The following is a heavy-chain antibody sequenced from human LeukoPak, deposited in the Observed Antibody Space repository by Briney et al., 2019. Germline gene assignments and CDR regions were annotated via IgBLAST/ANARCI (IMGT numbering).Heavy chain of an antibody. J-gene: IGHJ5*02. CDR1: GGSISSYY. V-gene: IGHV4-4*07. D-gene: IGHD2-15*01. Sequence: SETLSLTCTVSGGSISSYYWSWIRQPAGKGLEWIGRIYTSGSTNYNPSLKSRVTMSVDTSKNQFSLKLSSVTAADTAVYYCARVGTYCSGGSCYVWFDPWGQGTLVTVSS. CDR2: IYTSGST. CDR3: ARVGTYCSGGSCYVWFDP.